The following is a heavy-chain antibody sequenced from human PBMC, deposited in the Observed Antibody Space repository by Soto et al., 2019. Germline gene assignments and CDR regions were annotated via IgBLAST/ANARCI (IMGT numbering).Heavy chain of an antibody. Sequence: EVQLGESGGGLVQPGGSLRLSCAASGFTFSSYWMHWVRQAPGKGLVWVSRINSDGRSTSYADSVKGLLTISRDNATNTLYLQMNSLRAEDTAVYYWARIHTALPGLDYFGQGTLVT. CDR3: ARIHTALPGLDY. V-gene: IGHV3-74*01. CDR1: GFTFSSYW. J-gene: IGHJ4*02. CDR2: INSDGRST.